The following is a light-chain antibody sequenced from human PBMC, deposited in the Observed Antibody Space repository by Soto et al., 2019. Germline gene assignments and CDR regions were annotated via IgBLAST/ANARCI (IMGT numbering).Light chain of an antibody. CDR2: GAS. CDR1: QSVSSSY. CDR3: QQYGSSPWT. J-gene: IGKJ1*01. Sequence: TQSPPTLSASVGDGVSITCRASQSVSSSYLAWYQQKPGQAPRLLIYGASSRATGIPDRFSGSGSGTDFTLTISRLEPEDFAVYYCQQYGSSPWTFGQGTKVEIK. V-gene: IGKV3-20*01.